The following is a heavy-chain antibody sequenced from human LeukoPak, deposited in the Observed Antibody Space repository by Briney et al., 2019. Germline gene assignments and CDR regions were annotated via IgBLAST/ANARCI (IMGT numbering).Heavy chain of an antibody. CDR3: ARISLYCSGGSCPPYYYYYGMDV. CDR1: GGSFSGYY. CDR2: INHSGST. J-gene: IGHJ6*02. Sequence: PSETLSLTRAVYGGSFSGYYWSWIRQPPGKGLEWIGEINHSGSTNYNPSLKSRVTISVDTSKNQFSLKLSSVTAADTAVYYCARISLYCSGGSCPPYYYYYGMDVWGQGTTVTVSS. V-gene: IGHV4-34*01. D-gene: IGHD2-15*01.